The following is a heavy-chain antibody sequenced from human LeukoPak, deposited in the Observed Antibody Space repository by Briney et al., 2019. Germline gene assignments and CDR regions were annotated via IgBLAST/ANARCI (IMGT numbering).Heavy chain of an antibody. D-gene: IGHD2/OR15-2a*01. Sequence: GGSLRLSCAASGFTFSSYAMSWVRQAPGKGLEWVSAISGSGGSTYYADSVKGRFTVSRDNSKNTVYLQMNSLRAEDTAMYYCARDDVPVIWGQGTLVTVSS. CDR2: ISGSGGST. J-gene: IGHJ4*02. CDR1: GFTFSSYA. V-gene: IGHV3-23*01. CDR3: ARDDVPVI.